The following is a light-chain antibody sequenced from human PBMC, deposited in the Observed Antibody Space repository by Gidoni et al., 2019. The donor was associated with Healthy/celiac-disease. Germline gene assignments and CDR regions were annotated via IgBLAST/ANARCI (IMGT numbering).Light chain of an antibody. CDR2: AAS. Sequence: DIYMTQSPSSVSASVGDRVTITCRASQGISSWLDWYQQKPGKAPKLLIYAASSLQSGVPSRFSGSGSGTDFTLTISSLQPEDFATYYCQQANSFPLTFGGGTKVEIK. V-gene: IGKV1-12*01. CDR1: QGISSW. J-gene: IGKJ4*01. CDR3: QQANSFPLT.